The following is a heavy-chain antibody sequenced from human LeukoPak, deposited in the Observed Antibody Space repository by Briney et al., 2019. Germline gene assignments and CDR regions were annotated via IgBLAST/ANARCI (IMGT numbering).Heavy chain of an antibody. D-gene: IGHD2-2*01. Sequence: SETLSLTCTVSGGSISRSSYYWGWIRQPPGKGLEWIGSIYYSGSTYYNPSLKSRVTISVDTSKNQFSLKLSSVTAADTAVYYCARPLQWVVPAAKRSYWFDPWGQGTLVTVSS. CDR2: IYYSGST. J-gene: IGHJ5*02. CDR1: GGSISRSSYY. V-gene: IGHV4-39*01. CDR3: ARPLQWVVPAAKRSYWFDP.